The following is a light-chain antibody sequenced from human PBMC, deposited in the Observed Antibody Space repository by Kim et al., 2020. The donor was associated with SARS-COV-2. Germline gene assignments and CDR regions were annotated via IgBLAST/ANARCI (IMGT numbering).Light chain of an antibody. CDR1: QSVSSY. Sequence: LFPGETATLSCRASQSVSSYLTWYQQKPGQAPRLLIYDASKRATGIPARFSASGSGTDFILTISSLEPEDFAVYYCQQRSNWPLTFGGGTKVDIK. V-gene: IGKV3-11*01. CDR3: QQRSNWPLT. CDR2: DAS. J-gene: IGKJ4*01.